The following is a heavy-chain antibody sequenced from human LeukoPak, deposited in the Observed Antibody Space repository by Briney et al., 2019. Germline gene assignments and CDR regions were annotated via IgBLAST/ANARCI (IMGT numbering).Heavy chain of an antibody. CDR3: ARGRYLTTLGGAAAGFLDS. V-gene: IGHV4-34*01. CDR1: GGSFSGYY. CDR2: INHSGST. J-gene: IGHJ4*02. Sequence: SETLSLTCAVYGGSFSGYYWSWIRQPPGKGLEWIGEINHSGSTNYNPSLKRRVTISVDTSQKQFSLRLTSVTAADTAVYYCARGRYLTTLGGAAAGFLDSWGQGTLVTVSS. D-gene: IGHD6-13*01.